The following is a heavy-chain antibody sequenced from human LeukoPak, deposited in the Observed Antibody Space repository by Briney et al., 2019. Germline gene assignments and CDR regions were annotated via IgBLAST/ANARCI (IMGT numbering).Heavy chain of an antibody. CDR2: IYSGGNT. CDR3: ARGETSSYDY. V-gene: IGHV3-53*01. D-gene: IGHD2-2*01. Sequence: GGSLRLSCAASGFTVSINYMSWVRQAPGKGLEWVSVIYSGGNTYYPDSVKGRFTISRDNSKNTVYLQMNSLRAEDTVVYYCARGETSSYDYWGQGTLVTVSS. J-gene: IGHJ4*02. CDR1: GFTVSINY.